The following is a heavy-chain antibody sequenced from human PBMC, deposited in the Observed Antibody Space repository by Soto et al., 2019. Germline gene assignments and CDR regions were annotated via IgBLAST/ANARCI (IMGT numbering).Heavy chain of an antibody. CDR1: GFTFSSYW. J-gene: IGHJ4*02. CDR2: IYSDGSTA. V-gene: IGHV3-74*01. CDR3: ATLNSFGSDY. D-gene: IGHD5-18*01. Sequence: PVGSLRLSCAASGFTFSSYWMHWVRQTTGKGLVWVSQIYSDGSTARYADSVKGRFTISRDNAKNTVYLQMNSLRADDTAVYYCATLNSFGSDYWGQGTLVTVSS.